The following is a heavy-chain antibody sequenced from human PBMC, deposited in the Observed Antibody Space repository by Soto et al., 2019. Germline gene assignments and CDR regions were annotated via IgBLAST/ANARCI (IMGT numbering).Heavy chain of an antibody. J-gene: IGHJ4*01. CDR3: TVRFCSGGTCYADY. CDR2: IRSKGNSYAT. CDR1: GFTVSSNY. V-gene: IGHV3-73*01. Sequence: GGSLRLSCAASGFTVSSNYMNWVRQASGKGLEWVGRIRSKGNSYATAYAASVKGRLTISRDDSRNTAYLQMNSLQTEDTAVYYCTVRFCSGGTCYADYWGHGTLVTVSS. D-gene: IGHD2-15*01.